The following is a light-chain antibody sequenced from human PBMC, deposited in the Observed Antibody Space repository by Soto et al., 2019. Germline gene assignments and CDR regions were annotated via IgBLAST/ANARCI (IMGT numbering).Light chain of an antibody. Sequence: ERVMTQSPATLSVSPGERSTLSCRASQSVRSNLAWYRQKTGQPPRILIYGASTRATGIPARFSGSGSGTECTLTISSLQSEDFAVYYCQQYNNWPWTFGQGTKV. J-gene: IGKJ1*01. CDR3: QQYNNWPWT. V-gene: IGKV3D-15*01. CDR2: GAS. CDR1: QSVRSN.